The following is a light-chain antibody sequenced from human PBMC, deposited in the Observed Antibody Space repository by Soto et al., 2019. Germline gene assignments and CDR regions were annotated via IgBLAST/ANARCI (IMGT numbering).Light chain of an antibody. CDR3: QTWDTVVV. V-gene: IGLV4-69*01. CDR2: LNRDGSH. J-gene: IGLJ2*01. CDR1: SGHSDYG. Sequence: QPVLTQSPSASASLGASVTLTCTLSSGHSDYGISWHQQQPDKGPRYLMKLNRDGSHNKGDGIPDRFSGSSSGAERYLTISSLQSDAEADYDCQTWDTVVVFGGGTKLTVL.